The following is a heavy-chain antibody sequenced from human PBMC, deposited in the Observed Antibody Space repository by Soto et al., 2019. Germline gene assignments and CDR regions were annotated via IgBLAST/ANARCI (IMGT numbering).Heavy chain of an antibody. Sequence: ASVKVSCKASGYTFTSYAMHWVRQAPGQRLGWMGWINAGNGNTKYSQKFQGRVTITRDTSASTAYMELSSLRSEDTAVYYCARARTYYYGPGDRSLFDHWGQGTLVTVSS. J-gene: IGHJ5*02. CDR2: INAGNGNT. CDR3: ARARTYYYGPGDRSLFDH. CDR1: GYTFTSYA. D-gene: IGHD3-10*01. V-gene: IGHV1-3*01.